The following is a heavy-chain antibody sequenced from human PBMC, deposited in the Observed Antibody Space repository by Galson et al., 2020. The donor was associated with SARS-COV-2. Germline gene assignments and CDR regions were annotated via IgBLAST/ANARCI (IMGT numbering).Heavy chain of an antibody. CDR3: MRDGWIGLFFFSH. V-gene: IGHV4-31*03. Sequence: SQTLPLTCSVSGGPMRSSAHNCSWIRQRPGKGVEWLGYICNGESPSYNASLKGRLSISLDTSNNKFSLPLASVTAADTAVYYCMRDGWIGLFFFSHWGQGAPVTVSA. CDR2: ICNGESP. J-gene: IGHJ4*02. CDR1: GGPMRSSAHN. D-gene: IGHD3-10*01.